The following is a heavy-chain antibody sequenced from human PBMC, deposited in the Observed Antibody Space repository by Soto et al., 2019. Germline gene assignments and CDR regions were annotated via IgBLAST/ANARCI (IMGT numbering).Heavy chain of an antibody. CDR2: ISYDGSNK. V-gene: IGHV3-30*18. Sequence: QVQLVESGGGVVQPGRSLRLSCAASGFTFSSYGMHWVRQAPGKGLEWVAVISYDGSNKYYADSVKGRFTISRDNSKNTLYLQMNSRRAEDTAVYYCAKDSKVEFDYGDYGSCDYWGQGTLVTVSS. CDR1: GFTFSSYG. CDR3: AKDSKVEFDYGDYGSCDY. J-gene: IGHJ4*02. D-gene: IGHD4-17*01.